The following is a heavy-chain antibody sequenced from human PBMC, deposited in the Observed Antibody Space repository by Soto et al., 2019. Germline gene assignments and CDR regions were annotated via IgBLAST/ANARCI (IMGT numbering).Heavy chain of an antibody. CDR2: SSGSGGST. J-gene: IGHJ4*02. Sequence: PGGSLRLSCAAAGFTFSSYAMSWVRQAPGKGLEWVSASSGSGGSTYYADSVKGRFTISRDNSKNTLYLQMNSLRAEDTAVYYGAKDREDYFDYWGQGTLVTVSS. CDR1: GFTFSSYA. CDR3: AKDREDYFDY. V-gene: IGHV3-23*01.